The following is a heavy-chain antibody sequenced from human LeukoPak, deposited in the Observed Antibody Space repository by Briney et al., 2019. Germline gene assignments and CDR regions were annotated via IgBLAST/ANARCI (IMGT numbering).Heavy chain of an antibody. J-gene: IGHJ5*02. Sequence: PGGSLRLSCAASGFTFNNYAMYWVRQAPGKGLEWVSSIDASGGATYYADSVKGRFTISRDNSKNTFYLQMNSLRAEDTAVYSCAKGSGSGWYGWFAPWGQGTLVTVSS. V-gene: IGHV3-23*01. D-gene: IGHD6-19*01. CDR3: AKGSGSGWYGWFAP. CDR2: IDASGGAT. CDR1: GFTFNNYA.